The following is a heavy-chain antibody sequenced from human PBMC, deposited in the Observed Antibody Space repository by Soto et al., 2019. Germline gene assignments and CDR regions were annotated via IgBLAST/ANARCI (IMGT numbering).Heavy chain of an antibody. CDR3: ARGVAGSGFDL. CDR2: TYCRSNWRH. D-gene: IGHD6-19*01. V-gene: IGHV6-1*01. J-gene: IGHJ4*02. CDR1: GDSVSSNTAA. Sequence: QTLSLTCAISGDSVSSNTAAWNWIRSSPSRGLEWLGRTYCRSNWRHDYAVSVKSRITVNPDTSKNHFSLQLNSVTPDDTAVYYCARGVAGSGFDLWGQGTLVTVSS.